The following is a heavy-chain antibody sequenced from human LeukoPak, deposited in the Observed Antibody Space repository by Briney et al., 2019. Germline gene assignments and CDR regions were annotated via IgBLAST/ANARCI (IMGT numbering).Heavy chain of an antibody. CDR2: INQDGSEK. V-gene: IGHV3-7*01. CDR1: GFTFSSYW. Sequence: GGSLRLSCAASGFTFSSYWMSWVRQAPGKGLEWVANINQDGSEKYYVDSVKGRFTISRDNAKNSLYLQMNSLRAEDTAVYYCAREGCSGGSCYHNWFDPWGRGTLVTVSS. D-gene: IGHD2-15*01. J-gene: IGHJ5*02. CDR3: AREGCSGGSCYHNWFDP.